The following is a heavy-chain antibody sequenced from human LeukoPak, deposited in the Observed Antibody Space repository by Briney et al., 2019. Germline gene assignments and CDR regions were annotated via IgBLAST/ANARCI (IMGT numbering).Heavy chain of an antibody. D-gene: IGHD2-21*02. V-gene: IGHV3-33*01. CDR1: GFTFSSYG. J-gene: IGHJ4*02. CDR2: IWYDGSNK. CDR3: ARGGMTANNIDY. Sequence: VGSLRLSCAASGFTFSSYGMHWVRQAPGKGLEWVAIIWYDGSNKYYTDSVKGRFTISRDNSKNMLYLQMSSLRAEDTAVYYCARGGMTANNIDYWGQGTLVTVSS.